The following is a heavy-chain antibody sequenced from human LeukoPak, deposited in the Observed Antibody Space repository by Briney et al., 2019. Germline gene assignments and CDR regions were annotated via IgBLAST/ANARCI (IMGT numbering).Heavy chain of an antibody. CDR1: GGSISSSNW. CDR3: ARVERRPYYYDSSGYYYGAFDI. D-gene: IGHD3-22*01. CDR2: IYHSGST. V-gene: IGHV4-4*02. Sequence: PSETLSLTCAVSGGSISSSNWWSWVRQPPGKGLEWIGEIYHSGSTNYNPSLKSRVTISVDTPKNQFSLKLSSVTAADTAVYYCARVERRPYYYDSSGYYYGAFDIWGQGTMVTVSS. J-gene: IGHJ3*02.